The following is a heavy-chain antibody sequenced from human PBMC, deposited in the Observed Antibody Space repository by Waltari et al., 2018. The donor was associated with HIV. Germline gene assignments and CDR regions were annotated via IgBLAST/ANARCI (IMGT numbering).Heavy chain of an antibody. CDR3: DTESLTSTSANFDN. Sequence: EVRLVESGAGLVKPGGSHRLICAASGFTFRNAWMSWVRQAPGKGLQGVGRIKSAIDGGTIDYAAPVKGRFTSSRDDIESMLFLQMNSLKTEDTAVYYCDTESLTSTSANFDNWGQGTLVTVSS. CDR1: GFTFRNAW. J-gene: IGHJ4*02. V-gene: IGHV3-15*01. CDR2: IKSAIDGGTI. D-gene: IGHD2-2*01.